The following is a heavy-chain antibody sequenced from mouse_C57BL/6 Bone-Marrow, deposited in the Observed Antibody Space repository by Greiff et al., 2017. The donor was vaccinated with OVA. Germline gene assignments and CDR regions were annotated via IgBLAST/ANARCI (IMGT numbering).Heavy chain of an antibody. J-gene: IGHJ3*01. CDR1: GYTFTSYW. V-gene: IGHV1-69*01. CDR3: AREFYDCYYWFAY. D-gene: IGHD2-3*01. Sequence: QVQLQQPGAELVMPGASVKLSCKASGYTFTSYWMHWVKQRPGQGLEWIGEIDPSDSYTNYNQKFKGKSPLTVDKSSSTAYMQHSRLLSEESAVYYWAREFYDCYYWFAYWGQGTLVTVSA. CDR2: IDPSDSYT.